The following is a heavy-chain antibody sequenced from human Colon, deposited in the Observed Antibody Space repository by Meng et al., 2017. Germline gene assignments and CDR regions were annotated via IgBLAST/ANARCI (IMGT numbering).Heavy chain of an antibody. V-gene: IGHV4-61*01. CDR2: IYYSGST. CDR1: GGSVSSGSYY. D-gene: IGHD3-22*01. Sequence: VQLQEPGPGLVKPSETLSLTCAVSGGSVSSGSYYWSWIRQPPGKGLEWIGYIYYSGSTNYNPPLKSRVTISVDTSKNQFSLKLSSVTAADTAVYYCARGASDYDFDYWGQGTLVTISS. CDR3: ARGASDYDFDY. J-gene: IGHJ4*02.